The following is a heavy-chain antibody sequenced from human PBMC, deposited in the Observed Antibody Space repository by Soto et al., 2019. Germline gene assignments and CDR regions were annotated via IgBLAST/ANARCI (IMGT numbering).Heavy chain of an antibody. CDR3: SKTVGLGPVGHVTL. CDR1: GFTFSDAY. D-gene: IGHD1-26*01. CDR2: ISHTSHYM. Sequence: QEQLVESGGGLVKPGGSLRLSCAASGFTFSDAYMSWIRQAPGKGLEGVSYISHTSHYMKYSDSVEGRFTVSRDNSKNSLYLHMNSLRAEDTAVYYCSKTVGLGPVGHVTLCGRGTLVIVSA. J-gene: IGHJ2*01. V-gene: IGHV3-11*05.